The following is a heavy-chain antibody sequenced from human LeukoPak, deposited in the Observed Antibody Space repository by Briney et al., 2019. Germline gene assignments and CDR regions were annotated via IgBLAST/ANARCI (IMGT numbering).Heavy chain of an antibody. CDR2: IYYSGST. J-gene: IGHJ6*04. CDR1: GGSISSSSYY. V-gene: IGHV4-39*07. Sequence: SETLSLTCTVSGGSISSSSYYWGWIRQPPGKGLEWIGSIYYSGSTYYNPSLKSRVTISVDTSKNQFSLKLSSVTAADTAVYYCARGGGGSGRYYYNFMDVWGKGTTVTVSS. CDR3: ARGGGGSGRYYYNFMDV. D-gene: IGHD3-16*01.